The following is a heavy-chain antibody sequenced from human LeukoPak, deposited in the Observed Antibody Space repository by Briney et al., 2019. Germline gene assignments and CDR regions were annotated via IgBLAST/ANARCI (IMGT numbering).Heavy chain of an antibody. Sequence: ASVKVSCKASGYTFTNYGMNWVRQAPGQGLEWMGGIIPIFGTANYAQKFQGRVTITADESTSTAYMELSSLRSEDTAVYYCARGTGSYRPADYWGQGTLVTVSS. J-gene: IGHJ4*02. D-gene: IGHD3-16*02. V-gene: IGHV1-69*13. CDR1: GYTFTNYG. CDR3: ARGTGSYRPADY. CDR2: IIPIFGTA.